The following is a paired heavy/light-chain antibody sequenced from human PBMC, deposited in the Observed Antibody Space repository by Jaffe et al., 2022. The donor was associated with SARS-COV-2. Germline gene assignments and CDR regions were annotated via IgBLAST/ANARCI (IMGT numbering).Heavy chain of an antibody. J-gene: IGHJ2*01. Sequence: QTQLQQSGPGLVKPSQTLSLTCAISGDSVSSNSVAWNWIRQSPSRGLEWLGRTYYLSKWNYDYATSVKSRITINSDTSRNQFSLQLNSVTPDDTAVYYCARWAHQDRHFDLWGRGTLVTVSS. V-gene: IGHV6-1*01. CDR1: GDSVSSNSVA. D-gene: IGHD2-2*01. CDR2: TYYLSKWNY. CDR3: ARWAHQDRHFDL.
Light chain of an antibody. CDR3: MQALQTPLT. CDR1: QSLLYSNGQNY. V-gene: IGKV2-28*01. Sequence: DIVMTQSPLSLPVTPGEPASISCRSSQSLLYSNGQNYLNWYLQKPGQSPRLLIYLGSNRASGVPDRFSGSGSGTDFTLKISRVEAEDVGFYYCMQALQTPLTFGQGTRLEIK. CDR2: LGS. J-gene: IGKJ5*01.